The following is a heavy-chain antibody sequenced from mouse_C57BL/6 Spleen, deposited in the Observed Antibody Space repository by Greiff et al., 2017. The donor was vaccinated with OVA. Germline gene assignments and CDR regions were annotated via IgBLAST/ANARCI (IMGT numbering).Heavy chain of an antibody. V-gene: IGHV1-82*01. CDR3: AETAQATFYFDY. CDR1: GYAFSSSW. CDR2: IYPGDGDT. Sequence: QVQLKESGPELVKPGASVKISCKASGYAFSSSWMNWVKQRPGKGLEWIGRIYPGDGDTNYNGKFKGKATLTADKSSSTAYMQLSSLTSEDSAVYFCAETAQATFYFDYWGQGTTLTVSS. D-gene: IGHD3-2*02. J-gene: IGHJ2*01.